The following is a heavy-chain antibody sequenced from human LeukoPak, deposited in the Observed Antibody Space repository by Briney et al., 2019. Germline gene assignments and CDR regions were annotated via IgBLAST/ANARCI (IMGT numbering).Heavy chain of an antibody. V-gene: IGHV4-4*07. CDR3: ARDLGSSSWGEGYYGMDV. D-gene: IGHD6-13*01. CDR1: GGSISSYY. CDR2: IYTSGST. J-gene: IGHJ6*02. Sequence: TSETLSLTCTVSGGSISSYYWSWIRQPAGKGLEWIGRIYTSGSTNYNPSLKSRVTMSVDTSKNQFSLKLSSVTAADTAVYYCARDLGSSSWGEGYYGMDVWGQGTTVTVSS.